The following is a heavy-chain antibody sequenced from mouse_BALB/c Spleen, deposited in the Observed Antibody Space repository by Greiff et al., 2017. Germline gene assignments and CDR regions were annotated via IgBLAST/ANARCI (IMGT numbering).Heavy chain of an antibody. D-gene: IGHD6-2*01. CDR1: GFSLTSYG. CDR3: ARERREGAMDY. CDR2: IWAGGST. V-gene: IGHV2-9*02. J-gene: IGHJ4*01. Sequence: VQGVESGPGLVAPSQSLSITCTVSGFSLTSYGVHWVRQPPGKGLEWLGVIWAGGSTNYNSALMSRLSISKDNSKSQVFLKMNSLQTDDTAMYYCARERREGAMDYWGQGTSVTVSS.